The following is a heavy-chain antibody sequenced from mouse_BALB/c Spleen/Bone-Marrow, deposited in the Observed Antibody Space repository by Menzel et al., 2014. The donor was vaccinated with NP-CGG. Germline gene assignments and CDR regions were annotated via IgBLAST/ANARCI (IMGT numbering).Heavy chain of an antibody. Sequence: EVKLMESGGGLVKPGGSLKLSCAASGFTPSGYNMSWVRQTPEKRLEWVATISSGGSYTYYLDSVKGRFTISRDNAENTLYLQMSSLKSEDTAMYYCTKLLRLRKYFDVWGAGTTVTVSS. J-gene: IGHJ1*01. D-gene: IGHD1-2*01. CDR2: ISSGGSYT. CDR3: TKLLRLRKYFDV. V-gene: IGHV5-6-4*01. CDR1: GFTPSGYN.